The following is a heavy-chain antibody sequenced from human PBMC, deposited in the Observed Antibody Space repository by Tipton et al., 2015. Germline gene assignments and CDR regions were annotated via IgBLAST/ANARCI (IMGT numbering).Heavy chain of an antibody. D-gene: IGHD4-17*01. J-gene: IGHJ4*02. V-gene: IGHV4-34*01. Sequence: TLSLTYTVSGGSISSHYWTWIRQTPGKGLEWIGEISHNGRTTYNPSLKSRVTMSVDVFTNQFSLRLSSVAAADTAVYYCARGPPPDHGDYVNFDYWGQGTLVTVSS. CDR1: GGSISSHY. CDR3: ARGPPPDHGDYVNFDY. CDR2: ISHNGRT.